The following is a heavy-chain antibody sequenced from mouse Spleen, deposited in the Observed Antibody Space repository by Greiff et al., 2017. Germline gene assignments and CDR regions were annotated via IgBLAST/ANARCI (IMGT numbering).Heavy chain of an antibody. J-gene: IGHJ3*01. V-gene: IGHV5-9-3*01. CDR2: ISSGGGNT. CDR3: ARQSSGTRGTWFAY. CDR1: GFTFSSYA. D-gene: IGHD4-1*01. Sequence: EVQLVESGGGLVKLGGSLKLSCAASGFTFSSYAMSWVRQTPEKRLEWVATISSGGGNTYYPDSVKGRFTISRDNAKNTLYLQMSSLKSEDTAMYYCARQSSGTRGTWFAYWGQGTLVTVSA.